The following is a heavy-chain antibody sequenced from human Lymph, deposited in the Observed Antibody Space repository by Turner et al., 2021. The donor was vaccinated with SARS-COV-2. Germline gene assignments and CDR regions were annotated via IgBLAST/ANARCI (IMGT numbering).Heavy chain of an antibody. CDR2: IRSSSRYI. J-gene: IGHJ4*02. V-gene: IGHV3-21*01. Sequence: EVQLVESGGGLVKPGGSLRLSCAASGITFSTYSMNWVRQAPGKGLEWISSIRSSSRYIYYADSVKGRFTISRDDAKNSLYLQMNSLRAEDTAVYYCARDSPTTAYYFDYWGQGTLVTVSS. D-gene: IGHD4-17*01. CDR3: ARDSPTTAYYFDY. CDR1: GITFSTYS.